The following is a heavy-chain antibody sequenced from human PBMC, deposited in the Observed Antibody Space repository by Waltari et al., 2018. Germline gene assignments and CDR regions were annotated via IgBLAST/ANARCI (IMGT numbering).Heavy chain of an antibody. Sequence: EVQLVESGGGLVQPGGSLRLSCAASRFTFSSYWMSWVRQATGKGLEWVANIKFDGAEEYYVDSVKGRFTVSRDNAKNLLYLHMNSLRAEDTAVYYCARNYGSGRFSYYYYAMDVWGRGTTVTVSS. V-gene: IGHV3-7*01. J-gene: IGHJ6*02. CDR2: IKFDGAEE. CDR3: ARNYGSGRFSYYYYAMDV. D-gene: IGHD3-10*01. CDR1: RFTFSSYW.